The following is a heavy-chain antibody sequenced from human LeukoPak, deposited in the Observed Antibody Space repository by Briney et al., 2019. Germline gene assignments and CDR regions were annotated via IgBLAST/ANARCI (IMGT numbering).Heavy chain of an antibody. CDR3: ASYGSGAFDI. D-gene: IGHD3-10*01. V-gene: IGHV4-31*03. Sequence: SETLSLTCTVSGGSISSGGYYWSWIRQHPGKGLEWIGYIYYSGSTYYNPSLKSRVTISVDTSKNQFSLKLSSVTAAGTAVYYCASYGSGAFDIWGQGTMVTVSS. CDR2: IYYSGST. J-gene: IGHJ3*02. CDR1: GGSISSGGYY.